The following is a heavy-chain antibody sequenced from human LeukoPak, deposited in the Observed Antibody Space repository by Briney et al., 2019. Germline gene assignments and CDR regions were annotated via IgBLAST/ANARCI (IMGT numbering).Heavy chain of an antibody. CDR2: ISGSGGST. CDR3: AKTYYDFWSGFSAKNYFDY. J-gene: IGHJ4*02. V-gene: IGHV3-23*01. Sequence: PGGSLRLSCAASGFTFDDYAMHWVRQAPGKGLEWVSAISGSGGSTYYADSVKGRFTISRDNSKNTLYLQMNSLRAEDTAVYYCAKTYYDFWSGFSAKNYFDYWGQGTLVTVSS. CDR1: GFTFDDYA. D-gene: IGHD3-3*01.